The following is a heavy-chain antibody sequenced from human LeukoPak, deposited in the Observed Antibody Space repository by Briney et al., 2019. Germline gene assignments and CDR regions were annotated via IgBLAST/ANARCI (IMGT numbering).Heavy chain of an antibody. CDR1: GFIFSTYG. D-gene: IGHD3-16*01. CDR3: AKDSLADIDY. Sequence: GGSLRLSCAASGFIFSTYGMYWVRQAPGKGLEWVAFIRHDGSIKNYADSVKGRSTISRDNSKNTLYLQMNSLRAEDTVVYYCAKDSLADIDYWGQGTLVTVSS. J-gene: IGHJ4*02. V-gene: IGHV3-30*02. CDR2: IRHDGSIK.